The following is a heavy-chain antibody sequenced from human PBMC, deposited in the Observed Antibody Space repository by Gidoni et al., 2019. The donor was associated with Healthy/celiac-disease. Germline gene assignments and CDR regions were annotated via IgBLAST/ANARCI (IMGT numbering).Heavy chain of an antibody. Sequence: VQLQQRGAGLWKPSETLSLTCAVYGGSFSVYSWSWIRQPPGKGQEWSGESNHSGSTNYHPSLKSRGTISVDTSKNQFSLKLSSVTAADTAVYYCARGRGSSWYDYWGQGTLVTVSS. J-gene: IGHJ4*02. CDR2: SNHSGST. CDR3: ARGRGSSWYDY. V-gene: IGHV4-34*01. CDR1: GGSFSVYS. D-gene: IGHD6-13*01.